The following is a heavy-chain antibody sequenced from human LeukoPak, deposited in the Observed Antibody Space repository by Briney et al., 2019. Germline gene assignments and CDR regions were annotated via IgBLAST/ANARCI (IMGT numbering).Heavy chain of an antibody. Sequence: ASVKVSCKISEYSLSDLSIHWVREAPGEGLEWMGGFDSENNKMVYSQKFQGRVSMTEDTSTDTVHMDLSSLRSDDTAFYYCATTEATAGIERGEGTFEIWGQGTMVIVSS. V-gene: IGHV1-24*01. CDR2: FDSENNKM. CDR1: EYSLSDLS. D-gene: IGHD6-13*01. CDR3: ATTEATAGIERGEGTFEI. J-gene: IGHJ3*02.